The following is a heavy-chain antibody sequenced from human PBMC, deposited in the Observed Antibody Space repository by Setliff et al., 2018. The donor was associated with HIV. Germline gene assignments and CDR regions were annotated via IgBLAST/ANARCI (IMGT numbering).Heavy chain of an antibody. J-gene: IGHJ4*02. CDR1: GFIFSSSW. V-gene: IGHV3-15*01. CDR3: TTGYSTPWHDHQ. Sequence: PGGSLRLSCAASGFIFSSSWMNWFRRAPGKGLEWVGRIKSKKNGETTDYAPPVKGRFGISRDDSLNILYLQMTTLNIEDTGIYYCTTGYSTPWHDHQWGQGTLVTVSS. CDR2: IKSKKNGETT. D-gene: IGHD5-12*01.